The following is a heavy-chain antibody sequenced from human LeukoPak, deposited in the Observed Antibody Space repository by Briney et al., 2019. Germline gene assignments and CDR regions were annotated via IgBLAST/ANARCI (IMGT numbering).Heavy chain of an antibody. CDR1: GGSISSSSYY. CDR3: AKHTLTTGTTEEDYYYYYMDV. J-gene: IGHJ6*03. V-gene: IGHV4-39*01. Sequence: PSETLSLTCTASGGSISSSSYYWGWIRQPPGKGLEWIGSIYYSGSTYYNPSLKSRVTISVDTPKNQFSLKRSSVTAADTAVYYCAKHTLTTGTTEEDYYYYYMDVWGKGTTVTVSS. D-gene: IGHD1-1*01. CDR2: IYYSGST.